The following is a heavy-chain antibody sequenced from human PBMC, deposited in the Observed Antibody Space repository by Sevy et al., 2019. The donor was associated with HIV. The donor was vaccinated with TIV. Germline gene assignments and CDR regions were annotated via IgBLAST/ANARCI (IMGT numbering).Heavy chain of an antibody. CDR2: IKVDGSEK. J-gene: IGHJ6*02. CDR3: ARDCSSTRCLWGMDV. CDR1: GFTFSRYW. V-gene: IGHV3-7*03. D-gene: IGHD2-2*01. Sequence: GGSLRLSCAASGFTFSRYWMSWVRQAPGKGLEWVANIKVDGSEKYYVDSVKARFTISRDNAKNSLYLQMNSLRAEDTAVYYCARDCSSTRCLWGMDVWGQGTTVTVSS.